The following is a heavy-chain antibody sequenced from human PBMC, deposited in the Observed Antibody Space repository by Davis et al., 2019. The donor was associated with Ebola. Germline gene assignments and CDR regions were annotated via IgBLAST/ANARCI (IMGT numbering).Heavy chain of an antibody. CDR3: AKASRQWQQFDY. D-gene: IGHD6-19*01. V-gene: IGHV3-48*03. CDR2: ISSSGSTI. J-gene: IGHJ4*02. Sequence: GGSLRLSCAASGFTFSSYEMNWVRQAPGKGLEWVSYISSSGSTIYYADSVKGRFTISRDNSKNTLYLQMNSLRAEDTAVYYCAKASRQWQQFDYWGQGTLVTVSS. CDR1: GFTFSSYE.